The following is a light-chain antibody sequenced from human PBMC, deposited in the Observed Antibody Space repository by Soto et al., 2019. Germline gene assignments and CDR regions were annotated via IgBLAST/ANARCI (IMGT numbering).Light chain of an antibody. CDR1: QSVSSNY. V-gene: IGKV3-20*01. CDR2: GAS. Sequence: EIVLTQSPGTLFLSPGERATLSLRASQSVSSNYLAWYQQKPGQAPRLLIYGASSRATGIPDKFSGSGSGTDFTLSISRLEPEDFAVYYCQQYGRSPTFGQGTRLEIK. J-gene: IGKJ5*01. CDR3: QQYGRSPT.